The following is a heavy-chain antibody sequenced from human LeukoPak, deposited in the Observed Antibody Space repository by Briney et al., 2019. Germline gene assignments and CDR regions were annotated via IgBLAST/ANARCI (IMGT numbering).Heavy chain of an antibody. CDR1: GFTFTDHY. CDR2: ISSGGDII. CDR3: AKAGGGSGSYDY. J-gene: IGHJ4*02. Sequence: GGSLRLSCAASGFTFTDHYMSWVRQAPGKGLEWVSYISSGGDIIYYADSVKGRFTISRDNAKNSLFLQMNSLRAEDTAVYYCAKAGGGSGSYDYWGQGTLVTVSS. D-gene: IGHD3-10*01. V-gene: IGHV3-11*01.